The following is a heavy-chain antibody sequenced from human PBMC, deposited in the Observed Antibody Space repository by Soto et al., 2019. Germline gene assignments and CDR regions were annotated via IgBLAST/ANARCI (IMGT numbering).Heavy chain of an antibody. CDR3: ARDYYRFNSGYGFSMDV. V-gene: IGHV3-30-3*01. J-gene: IGHJ6*02. CDR2: ISYDGSKK. Sequence: QVQLVESGGGVVQPGRSLRLSCAASGFTFSSYAMHWVRQAPGKGLEWVAVISYDGSKKHYADSVKGRFTISRDNSKNALYLQMHSLTSEDTAVYYCARDYYRFNSGYGFSMDVWGQGTTVTVSS. CDR1: GFTFSSYA. D-gene: IGHD5-12*01.